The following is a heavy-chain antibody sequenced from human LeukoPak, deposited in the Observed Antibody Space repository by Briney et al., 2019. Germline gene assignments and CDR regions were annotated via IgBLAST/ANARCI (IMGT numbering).Heavy chain of an antibody. V-gene: IGHV1-69*06. Sequence: SVKVSCKASGYTFTSYGINWVRQAPGQGLEWMGGIIPIFGTANYAQKFQGRVTITADKSTSTAYMELSSLRSEDTAVYYCASRVAGAPNYYGMDVWGKGTTVTVSS. D-gene: IGHD3-10*01. J-gene: IGHJ6*04. CDR3: ASRVAGAPNYYGMDV. CDR1: GYTFTSYG. CDR2: IIPIFGTA.